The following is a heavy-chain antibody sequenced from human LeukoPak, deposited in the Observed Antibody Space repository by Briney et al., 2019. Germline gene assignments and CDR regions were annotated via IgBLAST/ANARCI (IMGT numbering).Heavy chain of an antibody. CDR1: GYTFTSYG. CDR2: ISAYNGNT. Sequence: ASVKVSCKASGYTFTSYGISWVRQAPGQGLEWMGWISAYNGNTNYAQKLQGRVTMTTDTSTSTAYMELRSLRPDDTAVYYCARVLAAAGTGFWFDPWGQGTLVTVSS. V-gene: IGHV1-18*01. J-gene: IGHJ5*02. CDR3: ARVLAAAGTGFWFDP. D-gene: IGHD6-13*01.